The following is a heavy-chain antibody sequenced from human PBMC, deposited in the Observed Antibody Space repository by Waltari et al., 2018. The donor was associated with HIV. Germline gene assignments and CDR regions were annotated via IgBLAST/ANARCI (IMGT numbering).Heavy chain of an antibody. Sequence: EVQLVETGGGWIQPGGSLRLPFAAPGFTFSNNHPSWVRQAPGKGLEWVSVIYSGGSTYDADSVKGRFTISRDNSKNTLYLQMNSLRAEDTAVYYCARNTYGSGSDLDYYGMDVWGQGTTVTVSS. V-gene: IGHV3-53*02. J-gene: IGHJ6*02. CDR2: IYSGGST. CDR3: ARNTYGSGSDLDYYGMDV. CDR1: GFTFSNNH. D-gene: IGHD3-10*01.